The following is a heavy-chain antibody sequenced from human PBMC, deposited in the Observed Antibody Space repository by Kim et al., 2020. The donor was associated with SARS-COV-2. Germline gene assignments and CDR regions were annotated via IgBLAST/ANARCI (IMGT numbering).Heavy chain of an antibody. J-gene: IGHJ3*02. Sequence: GGSLRLSCAASGFTFSGSALHWVRQASGKGLEWVGRIRSKANSYATTYAASVKGRFTISRDDSKTTAYLQMNSLKTEDTAVYYCTSVPGTTLAFWDTLDIGGQKTMVPVSS. CDR1: GFTFSGSA. CDR3: TSVPGTTLAFWDTLDI. CDR2: IRSKANSYAT. D-gene: IGHD1-1*01. V-gene: IGHV3-73*01.